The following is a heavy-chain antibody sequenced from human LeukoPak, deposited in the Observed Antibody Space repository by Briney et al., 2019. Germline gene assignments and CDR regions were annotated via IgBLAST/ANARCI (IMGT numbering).Heavy chain of an antibody. CDR2: ISGSGGST. CDR1: GFTFSSYA. D-gene: IGHD3-3*01. Sequence: GGSLRLSCAASGFTFSSYAMSWVRQAPGKGLEWVSAISGSGGSTYYADSVKGRFTISRDNSKNTLYLQMNSLRAEDTAVYYCAKGSLPYYDFWSGYNIPLGYWGQGTLVTVSS. CDR3: AKGSLPYYDFWSGYNIPLGY. V-gene: IGHV3-23*01. J-gene: IGHJ4*02.